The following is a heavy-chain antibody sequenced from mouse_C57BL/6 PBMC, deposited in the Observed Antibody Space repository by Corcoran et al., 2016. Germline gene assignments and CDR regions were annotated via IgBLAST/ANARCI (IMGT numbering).Heavy chain of an antibody. Sequence: QVQLQQSGPELVKPGASVKISCKASGYSFTSYYIHWVKQRPGQGLEWIGWIYPGSGNTKYNEKFKGKATLTAHTSSSTAYMQLSSLTSEDSAVYYCARGGQLLFDYWGQGTTLTVSS. CDR2: IYPGSGNT. J-gene: IGHJ2*01. CDR3: ARGGQLLFDY. D-gene: IGHD4-1*02. CDR1: GYSFTSYY. V-gene: IGHV1-66*01.